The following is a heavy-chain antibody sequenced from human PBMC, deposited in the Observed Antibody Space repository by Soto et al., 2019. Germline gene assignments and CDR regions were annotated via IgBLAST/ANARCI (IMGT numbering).Heavy chain of an antibody. CDR2: ISGPGGST. J-gene: IGHJ5*02. Sequence: GGSLRLSCAASGFTFSSYVMSWVRQAPGKGLEWVSAISGPGGSTFYADSVRGRFTISRDNSKNTFFLQMNSLRDEDTAIYYCAKDLLPYIVAEPPAISSWGQGTLVTVSS. V-gene: IGHV3-23*01. D-gene: IGHD2-2*01. CDR1: GFTFSSYV. CDR3: AKDLLPYIVAEPPAISS.